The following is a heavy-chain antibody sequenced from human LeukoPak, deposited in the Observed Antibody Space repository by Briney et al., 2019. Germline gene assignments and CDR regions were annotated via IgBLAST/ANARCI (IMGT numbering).Heavy chain of an antibody. Sequence: PGGSLRLSCAASGLSFSSHWMHWVRQAPGKGLVWVSRITYDGSSTTYADSVKGRFTISRDNSKNTLYLQMNSLRAEDTAVYYCAKDRGYSSSWANWFDPWGQGTLVTVSS. J-gene: IGHJ5*02. CDR2: ITYDGSST. V-gene: IGHV3-74*01. CDR3: AKDRGYSSSWANWFDP. D-gene: IGHD6-13*01. CDR1: GLSFSSHW.